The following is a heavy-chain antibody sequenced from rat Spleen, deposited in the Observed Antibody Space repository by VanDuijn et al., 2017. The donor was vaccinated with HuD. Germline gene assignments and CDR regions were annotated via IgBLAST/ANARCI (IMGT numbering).Heavy chain of an antibody. V-gene: IGHV5-7*01. CDR3: VRHALMYTTDSFTY. CDR1: GFTFSDYY. CDR2: ISYDGSSA. J-gene: IGHJ3*01. D-gene: IGHD1-6*01. Sequence: EVQLVESGGGLVLPGRSLKLSCAASGFTFSDYYMAWVRQAPTKGLEWVASISYDGSSAYYRDSVKGRFTTSRDNAKSTLYLQMDSLRSEDTATYYCVRHALMYTTDSFTYWGQGTLVTVSS.